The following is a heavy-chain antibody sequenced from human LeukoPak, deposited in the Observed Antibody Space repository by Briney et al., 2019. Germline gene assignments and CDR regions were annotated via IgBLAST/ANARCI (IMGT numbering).Heavy chain of an antibody. CDR2: ISGSGGST. J-gene: IGHJ4*02. V-gene: IGHV3-23*01. CDR3: AKDNLLTIAAAEYYFDY. CDR1: GFTFSSYA. D-gene: IGHD6-13*01. Sequence: GGSLRLSCAASGFTFSSYAMSWVRQAPGKGPEWVSAISGSGGSTYYADSVKGRFTISRDNSKNTLYLQMNSLRAEDTAVYYCAKDNLLTIAAAEYYFDYWGQGTLVTVSS.